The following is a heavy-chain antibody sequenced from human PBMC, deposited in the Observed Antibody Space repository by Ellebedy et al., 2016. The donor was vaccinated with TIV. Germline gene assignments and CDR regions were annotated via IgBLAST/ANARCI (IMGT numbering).Heavy chain of an antibody. V-gene: IGHV3-30*02. CDR2: IRFDGSNE. Sequence: GESLKISCAASGFTFSSYAMSWVRQAPGQGLEWVAFIRFDGSNEYYADSVKGRFTISRDNSKNTLYLQMNSLRAEDTAVYSCCYMGSGTYGDLDYWGHGTLVTVSS. D-gene: IGHD3-10*01. J-gene: IGHJ4*01. CDR1: GFTFSSYA. CDR3: CYMGSGTYGDLDY.